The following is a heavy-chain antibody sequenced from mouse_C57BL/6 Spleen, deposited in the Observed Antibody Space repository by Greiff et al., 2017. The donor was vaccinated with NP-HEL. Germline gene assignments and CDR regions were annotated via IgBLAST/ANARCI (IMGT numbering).Heavy chain of an antibody. J-gene: IGHJ2*01. CDR3: ARCSYYGSSNYFDY. Sequence: VQLQQPGAELVMPGASVKLSCKASGFTFTSYWMHWVKQRPGQGLEWIGEIDPSDSYTNYNQKFKGKSTLTVDKSSSTAYMRLSSLTSEDSAVYYCARCSYYGSSNYFDYWGQGTTLTVSS. V-gene: IGHV1-69*01. CDR2: IDPSDSYT. CDR1: GFTFTSYW. D-gene: IGHD1-1*01.